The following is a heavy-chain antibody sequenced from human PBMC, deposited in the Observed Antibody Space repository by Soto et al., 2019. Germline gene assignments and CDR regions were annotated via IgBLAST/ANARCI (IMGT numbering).Heavy chain of an antibody. D-gene: IGHD6-19*01. V-gene: IGHV3-48*03. CDR1: GFTFSSYE. CDR3: ARSGAVAGNDY. J-gene: IGHJ4*02. Sequence: VQLVESGGGLVQPGGSLRLSCAASGFTFSSYEMNWVRQAPGKGLEWISYISSSGDTIYYADSVKGRFTISRDNAKNSLYLQMNSLRAEDTAVYYCARSGAVAGNDYWGQGTLVTVSS. CDR2: ISSSGDTI.